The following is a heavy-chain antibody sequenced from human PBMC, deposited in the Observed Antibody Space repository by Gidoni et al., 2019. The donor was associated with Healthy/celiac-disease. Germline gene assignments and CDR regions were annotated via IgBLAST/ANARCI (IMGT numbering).Heavy chain of an antibody. D-gene: IGHD3-22*01. CDR3: ARDRDYYDSRGSTIDY. J-gene: IGHJ4*02. CDR1: GFTFNNYG. CDR2: IWYDGSNK. Sequence: QVQLVESGGGVVQPGRPRRLSCAPSGFTFNNYGMAWVRQDPGKGLEWVAVIWYDGSNKYSADSVKGRFTISRDNSKNTLYLQMNSLRAEDTAVYYCARDRDYYDSRGSTIDYWGQGTLVTVSS. V-gene: IGHV3-33*01.